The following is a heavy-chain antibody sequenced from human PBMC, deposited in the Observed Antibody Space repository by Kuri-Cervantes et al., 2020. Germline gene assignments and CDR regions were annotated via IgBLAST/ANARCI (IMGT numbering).Heavy chain of an antibody. CDR2: IWYDGSYK. D-gene: IGHD3-16*01. J-gene: IGHJ3*02. Sequence: GGSLRLSCAASGFIFSSYGMNWVRQAPGKGLEWVAVIWYDGSYKYYADSVKGRFTISRDNSKNTLYLQMNSLRAEDTAVYYCARDWGEFGDGAFDIWGQGTMVTVSS. V-gene: IGHV3-33*01. CDR3: ARDWGEFGDGAFDI. CDR1: GFIFSSYG.